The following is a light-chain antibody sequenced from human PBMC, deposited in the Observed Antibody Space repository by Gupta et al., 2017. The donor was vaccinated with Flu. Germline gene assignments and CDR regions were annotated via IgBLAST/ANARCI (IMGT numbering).Light chain of an antibody. J-gene: IGKJ3*01. CDR1: KGLRNY. CDR2: AAS. V-gene: IGKV1-39*01. CDR3: QQSYTTPLLT. Sequence: DRLPITGREIKGLRNYLNWIQKKPGEAPKLLVYAASSLQSGVPSRFSGDGSGTDFTLTISSLQPEDCATYFCQQSYTTPLLTFGPGTKVDIK.